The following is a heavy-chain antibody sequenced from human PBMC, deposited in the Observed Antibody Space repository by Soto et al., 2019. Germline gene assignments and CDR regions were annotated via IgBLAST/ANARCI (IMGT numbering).Heavy chain of an antibody. Sequence: QVQLVESGGGVVQPGRSLRLSCAASGFTFSNHAMHWVRQAPGKGLEWVAVISDDGRNTYYADSVKGRFTISRDNSKNTMDLQMNSLRTEDTAVYYCAREHYADPPGYFDYWGQGTLVTVSS. V-gene: IGHV3-30*04. CDR1: GFTFSNHA. D-gene: IGHD4-17*01. CDR2: ISDDGRNT. J-gene: IGHJ4*02. CDR3: AREHYADPPGYFDY.